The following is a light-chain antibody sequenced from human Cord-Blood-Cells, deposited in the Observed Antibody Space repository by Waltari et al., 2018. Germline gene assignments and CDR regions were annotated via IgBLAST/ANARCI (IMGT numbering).Light chain of an antibody. V-gene: IGKV4-1*01. J-gene: IGKJ1*01. CDR3: QQYYSTPT. CDR2: WAS. CDR1: QSVLYSSNNKNY. Sequence: DIVLTQSPDALAVSLGGTAILNCKSRQSVLYSSNNKNYLAWYQQKPGQPPKLLIYWASTRESGVPDRFSGSGSGTDFTLTISSLQAEDVAVYYCQQYYSTPTFGQGTKVEIK.